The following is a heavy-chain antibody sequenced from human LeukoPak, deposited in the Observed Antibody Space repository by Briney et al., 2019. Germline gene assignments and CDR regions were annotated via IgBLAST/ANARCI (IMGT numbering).Heavy chain of an antibody. CDR2: TYYRSRWYI. Sequence: SQTLSLTCAISGGSVSSNSASWSWTRQSPSRGLEWLGRTYYRSRWYIDYAAPVKSRLTINPDTSKNQFSLQLNSVTPEDTAVYYCARGSVPGNWNYGDYVDYWGQGTLVTVSS. CDR1: GGSVSSNSAS. D-gene: IGHD2-2*01. CDR3: ARGSVPGNWNYGDYVDY. V-gene: IGHV6-1*01. J-gene: IGHJ4*02.